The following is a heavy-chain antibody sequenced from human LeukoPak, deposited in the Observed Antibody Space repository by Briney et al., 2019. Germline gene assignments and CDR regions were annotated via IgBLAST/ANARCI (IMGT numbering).Heavy chain of an antibody. D-gene: IGHD2-21*01. J-gene: IGHJ4*02. Sequence: GGSLRLSCAASGFTFSSYAMSWVRQAPGKGMGWVSAISGSGGTTYYPDSVKGRFTISRDNSKNTLYLQMNSLRAEDTAVYYCAKAMQVVASQHDYWGQGTLVTVSS. CDR1: GFTFSSYA. CDR3: AKAMQVVASQHDY. V-gene: IGHV3-23*01. CDR2: ISGSGGTT.